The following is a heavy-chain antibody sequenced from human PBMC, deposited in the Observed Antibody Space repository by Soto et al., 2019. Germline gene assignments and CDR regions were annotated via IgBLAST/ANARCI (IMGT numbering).Heavy chain of an antibody. Sequence: ASEKVSCKASGYTFSDYYIHWVRQAPGQGLAWMGWINPTTGGTNYAQKFQGRVTMTRDTSITTAYMELSRLRSDDTAVYYCAGDHAKLYVWGSYRLNDYWGQGTLVTVSS. V-gene: IGHV1-2*02. CDR1: GYTFSDYY. J-gene: IGHJ4*02. CDR2: INPTTGGT. CDR3: AGDHAKLYVWGSYRLNDY. D-gene: IGHD3-16*02.